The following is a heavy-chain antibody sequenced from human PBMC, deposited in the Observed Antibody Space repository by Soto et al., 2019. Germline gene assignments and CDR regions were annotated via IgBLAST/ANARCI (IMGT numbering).Heavy chain of an antibody. J-gene: IGHJ4*02. D-gene: IGHD6-19*01. V-gene: IGHV1-18*01. CDR1: GDTITNYG. CDR3: ASATSIAVAGKES. Sequence: QVQLVQSGGEVRKPGASVKVSCKASGDTITNYGISWVRQAPGQGLEWMGWISFYNGNTKYAQNLQGRVTLTTDTSTSTAYXXLRSLRSDDTAVYYCASATSIAVAGKESWGQGTLVTVSS. CDR2: ISFYNGNT.